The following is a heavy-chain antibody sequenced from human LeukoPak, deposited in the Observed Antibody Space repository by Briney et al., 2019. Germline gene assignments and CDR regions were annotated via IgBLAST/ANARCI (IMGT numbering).Heavy chain of an antibody. CDR3: ARLRRAVVIVHDAFDI. J-gene: IGHJ3*02. CDR2: IKQDGSEE. Sequence: GGSLRLSCAASGFAFSSYWMSWVRQAPGKGLEWVANIKQDGSEEYYVDSVKGRFTISRDNAKNSPYLQMNSLRAEDTAVYYCARLRRAVVIVHDAFDIWGQGTMVTVS. D-gene: IGHD3-22*01. V-gene: IGHV3-7*01. CDR1: GFAFSSYW.